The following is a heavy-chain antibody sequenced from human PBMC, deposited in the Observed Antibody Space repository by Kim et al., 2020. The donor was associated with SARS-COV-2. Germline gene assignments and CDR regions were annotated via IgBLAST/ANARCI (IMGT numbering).Heavy chain of an antibody. D-gene: IGHD3-16*01. J-gene: IGHJ6*02. CDR3: ARGSQPYYYYGVDV. CDR1: GFSFSTYS. V-gene: IGHV3-48*01. Sequence: GGSLRLSCAASGFSFSTYSMNWVRQAPGKGLEWISYISSSGSTIYYADSVKGRFTISRDNARNSLFLQMVRLRAEDTSVYFCARGSQPYYYYGVDVWCQG. CDR2: ISSSGSTI.